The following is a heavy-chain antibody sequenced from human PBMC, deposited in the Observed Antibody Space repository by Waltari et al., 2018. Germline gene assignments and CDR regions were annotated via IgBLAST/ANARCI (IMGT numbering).Heavy chain of an antibody. V-gene: IGHV4-38-2*01. CDR2: IYHIGST. D-gene: IGHD3-10*01. Sequence: QVQLQESGPGLVKPSETLSLPCAVSGYSISSGYYWGWIRQPPGKGLEWIGSIYHIGSTYYNPSLKSRVTISVDTSKNQFSLKLSSVTAADTAVYYCARTIYGSGSYPPLRWFDPWGQGTLVTVSS. J-gene: IGHJ5*02. CDR3: ARTIYGSGSYPPLRWFDP. CDR1: GYSISSGYY.